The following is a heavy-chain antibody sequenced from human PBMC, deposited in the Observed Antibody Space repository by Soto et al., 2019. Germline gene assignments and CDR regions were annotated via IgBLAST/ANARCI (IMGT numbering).Heavy chain of an antibody. D-gene: IGHD5-12*01. V-gene: IGHV3-30*18. CDR2: ISYDGSNK. J-gene: IGHJ3*02. CDR1: GFTFSSYG. Sequence: QVQLVESGGGVVQPGRSLRLSCAAAGFTFSSYGMHWVRQAPGKGLEWVAVISYDGSNKYYADSVKGRLTISRDNSKNTLYLQMNSLIGEDTAVYYCAKDNGSGCDWLRVGDASDIWGQGTMVTVSS. CDR3: AKDNGSGCDWLRVGDASDI.